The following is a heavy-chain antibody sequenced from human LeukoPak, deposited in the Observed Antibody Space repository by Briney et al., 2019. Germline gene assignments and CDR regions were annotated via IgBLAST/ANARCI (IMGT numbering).Heavy chain of an antibody. D-gene: IGHD5-12*01. V-gene: IGHV3-33*01. CDR1: GFTFSSYG. CDR2: IWYDGSNK. CDR3: ARTAYSDYSLGF. J-gene: IGHJ4*02. Sequence: GGSLRLSCAASGFTFSSYGMHWVRQAPGKGLEWVAVIWYDGSNKYYADSVKGRFTISRDNSKNTLYLQMNSLRAEDTAVYYCARTAYSDYSLGFWGQGTLVTVSS.